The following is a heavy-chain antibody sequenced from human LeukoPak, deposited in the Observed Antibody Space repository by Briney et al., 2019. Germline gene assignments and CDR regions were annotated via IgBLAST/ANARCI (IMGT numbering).Heavy chain of an antibody. Sequence: ASVKVSCKASGYTFTSYDINWVRQATGQGLEWMGWMNPNSGNTGYAQKFQGRVTMTRNTSISTAYMELSSLRSEDTAVYYCARGGTTSGLYYYYYMDVWGKGTTVTISS. CDR2: MNPNSGNT. J-gene: IGHJ6*03. CDR3: ARGGTTSGLYYYYYMDV. D-gene: IGHD1-1*01. CDR1: GYTFTSYD. V-gene: IGHV1-8*01.